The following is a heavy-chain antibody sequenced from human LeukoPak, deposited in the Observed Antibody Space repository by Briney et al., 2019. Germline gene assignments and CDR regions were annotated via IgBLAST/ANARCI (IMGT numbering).Heavy chain of an antibody. D-gene: IGHD3-3*01. CDR2: IYYSGST. J-gene: IGHJ5*02. CDR1: GGSISSSSYY. CDR3: ARGTSDYDFWSGYNWFDP. V-gene: IGHV4-39*07. Sequence: SETLSLTCTVSGGSISSSSYYWGWIRQPPGKGLEWIGSIYYSGSTYYNPSLKSRVTISVDTSKNQFSLKLSSVTAADTAVYYCARGTSDYDFWSGYNWFDPWGQGTLVTVSS.